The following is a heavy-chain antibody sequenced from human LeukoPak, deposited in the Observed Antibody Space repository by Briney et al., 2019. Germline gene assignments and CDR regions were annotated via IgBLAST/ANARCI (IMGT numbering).Heavy chain of an antibody. D-gene: IGHD2-2*01. V-gene: IGHV4-59*01. CDR1: GGSMRNYY. CDR3: ARGWASSWYYFDF. Sequence: PSETLSLTCAVSGGSMRNYYGSWIRQPPGKGLEWIGYTYDSGSSSYNPSLRSRVSISIDTSKNQFSLNLSSVTRADTAVYYCARGWASSWYYFDFWGQGTLVTVSS. CDR2: TYDSGSS. J-gene: IGHJ4*02.